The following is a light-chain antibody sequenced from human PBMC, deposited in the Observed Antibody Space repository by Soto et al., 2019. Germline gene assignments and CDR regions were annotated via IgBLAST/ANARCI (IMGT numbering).Light chain of an antibody. V-gene: IGKV1D-12*01. CDR2: AES. Sequence: DIQMTQSPSLVSASVGDRVSISCEASQGISRSLAWYQQKPGKEPKLLIYAESSLQSGVQSRLSGSGFGKALNLNISSLQPEDSAIYYCQPADTFTITFGPGTRLEIK. J-gene: IGKJ5*01. CDR3: QPADTFTIT. CDR1: QGISRS.